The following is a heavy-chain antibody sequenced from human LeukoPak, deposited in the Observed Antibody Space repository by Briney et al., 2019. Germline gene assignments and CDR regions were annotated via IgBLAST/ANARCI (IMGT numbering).Heavy chain of an antibody. V-gene: IGHV1-46*01. CDR3: ARDRHGSGTYNYYGMDV. D-gene: IGHD3-10*01. J-gene: IGHJ6*02. CDR2: INPSGGST. Sequence: GASVKVSCKASGYTFTTYYMHWVRQAPGQGLEWMGIINPSGGSTTYAQKFQGRVTITRDTSTSTAYMEVSSPRSEDTAVYYCARDRHGSGTYNYYGMDVWGQGTTVTVSS. CDR1: GYTFTTYY.